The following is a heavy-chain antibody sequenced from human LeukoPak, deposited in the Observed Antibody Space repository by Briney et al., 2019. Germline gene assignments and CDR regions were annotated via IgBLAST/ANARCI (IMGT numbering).Heavy chain of an antibody. V-gene: IGHV1-69*06. CDR3: AGLSSPLNLRYWYFDL. CDR2: IIPVFGTA. J-gene: IGHJ2*01. CDR1: GGTFSSYS. D-gene: IGHD3-10*01. Sequence: ASVKVSCKASGGTFSSYSINWGRQAPGQGLEWMGGIIPVFGTANYAQKFQGRVTITADKSTSAAYMELSSLRSEDTAVYYCAGLSSPLNLRYWYFDLWGRGTLVTVSS.